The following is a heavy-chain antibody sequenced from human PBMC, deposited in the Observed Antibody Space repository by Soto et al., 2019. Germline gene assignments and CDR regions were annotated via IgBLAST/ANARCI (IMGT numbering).Heavy chain of an antibody. Sequence: SXKVTCKASEGTFSSYAVSWVRQAPGQGLEWMGGIIPIFGTANYAQKFQGRVTITADESTSTAYMELSSLRSEDTAVYYCARERLVGATRDAFDIWGQGTMVTVSS. CDR1: EGTFSSYA. CDR3: ARERLVGATRDAFDI. J-gene: IGHJ3*02. CDR2: IIPIFGTA. D-gene: IGHD1-26*01. V-gene: IGHV1-69*13.